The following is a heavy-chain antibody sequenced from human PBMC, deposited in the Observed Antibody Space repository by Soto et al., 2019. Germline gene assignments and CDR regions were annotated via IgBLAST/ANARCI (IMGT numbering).Heavy chain of an antibody. CDR1: GDSVSSNRAA. D-gene: IGHD1-1*01. J-gene: IGHJ4*02. V-gene: IGHV6-1*01. CDR3: AGDGYDM. Sequence: PLQTLSLTCAISGDSVSSNRAAWSWLRQSPSRGLEWLGKTYYRSKWHNDYAVSVKSRITITPDTSKNQFSLQLNSVIPEDTADYCCAGDGYDMWGQGTVANVS. CDR2: TYYRSKWHN.